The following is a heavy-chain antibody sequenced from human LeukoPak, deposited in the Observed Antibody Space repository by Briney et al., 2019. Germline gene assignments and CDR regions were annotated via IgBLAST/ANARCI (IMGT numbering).Heavy chain of an antibody. J-gene: IGHJ6*02. Sequence: ASVKVSCKASGYIFTGYYMHWVRQAPGQGLEWMGWINPNSGGTNYAQKFQGRVTMTRDTSIGTVYMELSSLRSDDTAVYYCARDLGYYYYGMDVWGQGTTVTVSS. CDR2: INPNSGGT. V-gene: IGHV1-2*02. CDR1: GYIFTGYY. CDR3: ARDLGYYYYGMDV.